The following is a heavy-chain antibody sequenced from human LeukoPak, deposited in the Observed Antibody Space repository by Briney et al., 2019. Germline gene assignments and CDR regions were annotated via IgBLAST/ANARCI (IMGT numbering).Heavy chain of an antibody. D-gene: IGHD3-22*01. J-gene: IGHJ4*02. V-gene: IGHV3-48*01. Sequence: PGGSLRLSCAASGFTFSSYSMNWVRQAPGKGLEWVSYISSSSSTIYYADSVKGRFTISRDNAKNSLYLQMNSLRAEDTAVYYCARGGSYYYDSSGYYYWGQGTLVTVSS. CDR2: ISSSSSTI. CDR3: ARGGSYYYDSSGYYY. CDR1: GFTFSSYS.